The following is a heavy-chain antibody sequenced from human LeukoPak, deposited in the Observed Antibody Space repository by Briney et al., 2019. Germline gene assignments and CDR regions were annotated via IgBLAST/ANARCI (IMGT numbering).Heavy chain of an antibody. CDR3: ARPTLLRYFDWLRGDFNY. J-gene: IGHJ4*02. CDR2: ISNNGNTR. CDR1: GFTFGDYY. V-gene: IGHV3-11*04. Sequence: GGSLRLSCAASGFTFGDYYMSWIRQAPGKGLEWVSYISNNGNTRYYADSVKGRFTISRDNAKNSLYLQMNSLRAEDTAVYYCARPTLLRYFDWLRGDFNYWGQGTLVTVSS. D-gene: IGHD3-9*01.